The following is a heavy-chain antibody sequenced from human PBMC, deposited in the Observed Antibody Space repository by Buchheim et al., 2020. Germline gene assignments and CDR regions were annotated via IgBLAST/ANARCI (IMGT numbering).Heavy chain of an antibody. D-gene: IGHD6-13*01. CDR3: ARDIAGTSLFDY. CDR2: ISGSGSRT. V-gene: IGHV3-23*01. Sequence: EVRLLESGGGLVQPGGSLGLSCAASGFTFSSYGMSWVRQAPGKGLEWVSAISGSGSRTYYADSVKGRFTISRDNSKNTLHLQLNSLSAEDTAVYYCARDIAGTSLFDYWGQGTL. CDR1: GFTFSSYG. J-gene: IGHJ4*02.